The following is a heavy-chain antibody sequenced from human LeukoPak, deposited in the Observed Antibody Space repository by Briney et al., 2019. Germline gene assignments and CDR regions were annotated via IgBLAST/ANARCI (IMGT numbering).Heavy chain of an antibody. Sequence: GGSLRLSCAASGFTFSKAWISWVRQAPGKGLEWVGRIKSKTDGGTTDYAAPVKGRFTISRDDSKNTLYLQMNSLKTEDTAVYYCTTKMSIAADGKDGVDYWGQGTLVTVSS. CDR3: TTKMSIAADGKDGVDY. CDR1: GFTFSKAW. CDR2: IKSKTDGGTT. V-gene: IGHV3-15*01. D-gene: IGHD6-13*01. J-gene: IGHJ4*02.